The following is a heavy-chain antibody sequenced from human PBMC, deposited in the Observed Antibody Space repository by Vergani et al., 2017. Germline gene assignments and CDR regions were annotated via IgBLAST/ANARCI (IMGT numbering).Heavy chain of an antibody. D-gene: IGHD7-27*01. V-gene: IGHV2-70*04. J-gene: IGHJ4*02. CDR1: GCSLSTSGMR. CDR2: IDWDDDK. Sequence: QVTLKESGPALVKPTQTLTLTCTFSGCSLSTSGMRVSWIRQPPGKALEWLARIDWDDDKFYSTSLKTRLTISKDTSKNQVVLTMTNMDPVDTATYYCARSSNWGSTCFDYWGQGSLVTVSS. CDR3: ARSSNWGSTCFDY.